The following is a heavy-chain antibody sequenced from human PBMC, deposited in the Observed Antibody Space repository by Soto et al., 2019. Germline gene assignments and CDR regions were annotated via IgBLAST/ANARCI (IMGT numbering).Heavy chain of an antibody. CDR2: IWYDGSNK. V-gene: IGHV3-33*01. CDR1: GFTFSSYG. D-gene: IGHD3-3*01. Sequence: GSLRLSCAASGFTFSSYGMHWVRQAPGKGLEWVAVIWYDGSNKYYADSVKGRFTISRDNSKNTLYLQMNSLRAEDTAVYYCARVMEMASGDYWGQGTLVTVSS. J-gene: IGHJ4*02. CDR3: ARVMEMASGDY.